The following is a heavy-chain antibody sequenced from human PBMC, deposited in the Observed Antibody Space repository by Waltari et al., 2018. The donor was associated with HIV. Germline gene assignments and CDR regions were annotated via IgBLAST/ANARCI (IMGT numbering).Heavy chain of an antibody. D-gene: IGHD2-2*01. CDR3: ARGYCGTTSCWQRGGWFDP. J-gene: IGHJ5*02. Sequence: QVQLVQSGSELKKPGASVKVSCKASGYTFTNYAMNWVRQAPGQGPEWMGWINTNTGNPTYAQGFTGRFVFSLDTSVSTAYLQISSLKAEDTAVYYCARGYCGTTSCWQRGGWFDPWGQGTLLTVSS. CDR1: GYTFTNYA. CDR2: INTNTGNP. V-gene: IGHV7-4-1*02.